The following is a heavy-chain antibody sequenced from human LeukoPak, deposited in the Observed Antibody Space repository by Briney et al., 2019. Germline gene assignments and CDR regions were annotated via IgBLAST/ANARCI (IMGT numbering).Heavy chain of an antibody. CDR3: ARAPFYFDSSGFSMDAFDI. CDR1: GGTFSSHA. D-gene: IGHD3-22*01. J-gene: IGHJ3*02. V-gene: IGHV1-69*05. Sequence: SVKVCCKASGGTFSSHAVSWVRQAPGQGLEWMGGTTHIFGSAEYAQKFQGRVTITTDESTSTAYMELSSLRSEDTAVYYCARAPFYFDSSGFSMDAFDIWGQGTMVTVSS. CDR2: TTHIFGSA.